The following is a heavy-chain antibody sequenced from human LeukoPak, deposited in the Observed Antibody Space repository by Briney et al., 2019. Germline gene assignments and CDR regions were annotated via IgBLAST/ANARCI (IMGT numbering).Heavy chain of an antibody. CDR3: ARDFSWGPDC. J-gene: IGHJ4*02. D-gene: IGHD7-27*01. V-gene: IGHV1-2*02. Sequence: ASVKVSCKASGYTFTGYYMHWVRQAPGQGLEWMGWINPNSGGTNYAQKFQDRVLMTRDTSINTVYMELSSLRTDDTATYYCARDFSWGPDCWGQGTLVTVSS. CDR2: INPNSGGT. CDR1: GYTFTGYY.